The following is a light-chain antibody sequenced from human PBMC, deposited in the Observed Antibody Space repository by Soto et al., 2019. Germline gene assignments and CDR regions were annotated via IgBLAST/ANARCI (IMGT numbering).Light chain of an antibody. CDR1: SSDVGGYNY. V-gene: IGLV2-8*01. CDR2: DVN. Sequence: QSALTQPPSASGSPGQSVTISCTGTSSDVGGYNYVSWYRQHPGKAPQLIIYDVNKRPSGVPDRFSGSKSGNTASLTVSGLQAEDEADYFCGTWDSSLSAVVFGGGTKLTVL. CDR3: GTWDSSLSAVV. J-gene: IGLJ2*01.